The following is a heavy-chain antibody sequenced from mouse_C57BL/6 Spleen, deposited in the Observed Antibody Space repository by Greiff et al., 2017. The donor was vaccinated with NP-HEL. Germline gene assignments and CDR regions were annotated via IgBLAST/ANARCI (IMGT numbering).Heavy chain of an antibody. CDR3: TRDPYPYYFDY. Sequence: EVKLVESGEGLVKPGGSLKLSCAASGFTFSSYAMSWVRQTPEKRLEWVAYISSGGDYIYYADTVKGRFTISRDNARNTLYLQMSSLKSEDTAMYYCTRDPYPYYFDYWGQGTTLTVSS. J-gene: IGHJ2*01. CDR2: ISSGGDYI. D-gene: IGHD2-10*01. CDR1: GFTFSSYA. V-gene: IGHV5-9-1*02.